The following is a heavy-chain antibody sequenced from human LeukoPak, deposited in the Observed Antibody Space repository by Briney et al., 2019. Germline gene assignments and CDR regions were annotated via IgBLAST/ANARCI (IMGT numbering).Heavy chain of an antibody. CDR2: ISYDGTIR. CDR3: AKGGCSSTTCYLANP. D-gene: IGHD2-2*01. V-gene: IGHV3-30*18. Sequence: PGGSLRLSCAASGLTFSSYGMHWVRQAPGKGLEWVAVISYDGTIRNYADSVKGRFTISRDNSKNTLYLQMNSLTAEDTALYDCAKGGCSSTTCYLANPWGQGTLVTVSS. J-gene: IGHJ5*02. CDR1: GLTFSSYG.